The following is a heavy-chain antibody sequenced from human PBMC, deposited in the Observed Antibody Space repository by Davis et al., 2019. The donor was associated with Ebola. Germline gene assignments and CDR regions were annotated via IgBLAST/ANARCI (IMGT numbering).Heavy chain of an antibody. CDR2: IYYSGST. V-gene: IGHV4-39*07. Sequence: MPGGSLRLSCTVSGGSISSSSYYWGWILQPPGKGLEWIGSIYYSGSTYYNPSLKSRVTISVDKSKNQFSLKLSSVTAADTAVYYCAREYCTGGSCYQGGWFDPWGQGTLVTVSS. CDR1: GGSISSSSYY. CDR3: AREYCTGGSCYQGGWFDP. D-gene: IGHD2-15*01. J-gene: IGHJ5*02.